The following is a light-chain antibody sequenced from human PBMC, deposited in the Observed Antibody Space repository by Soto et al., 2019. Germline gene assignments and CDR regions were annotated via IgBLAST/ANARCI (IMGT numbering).Light chain of an antibody. CDR1: HIVSDNY. V-gene: IGKV3-20*01. CDR3: QQYGSSPIT. Sequence: EIVLTHSPCTVSFAAGERTTLSFVASHIVSDNYLAWYQQKPGQAPSLLIYGTSSRATGIPDRFSGSGSGTDFTLTISRLEPEDFAVYYCQQYGSSPITFGQGTLLEIK. J-gene: IGKJ5*01. CDR2: GTS.